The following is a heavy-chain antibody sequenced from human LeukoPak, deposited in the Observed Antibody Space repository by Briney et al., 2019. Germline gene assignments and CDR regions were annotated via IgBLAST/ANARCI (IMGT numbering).Heavy chain of an antibody. CDR3: ARSSRRVVAACDY. J-gene: IGHJ4*02. D-gene: IGHD2-15*01. Sequence: ASVKVSCKASGYTFTGYYMHWVRQAPGQGLEWMGWINPNSGGTNYAQKFHGRVTMTRDTSISTAYMELSRLRSDDTAVYYCARSSRRVVAACDYWGQRTLVTVSS. V-gene: IGHV1-2*02. CDR2: INPNSGGT. CDR1: GYTFTGYY.